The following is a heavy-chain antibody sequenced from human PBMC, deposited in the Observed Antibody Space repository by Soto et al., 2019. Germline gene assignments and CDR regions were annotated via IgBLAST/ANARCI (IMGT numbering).Heavy chain of an antibody. CDR3: ATGGSLDIVLVPAAMHYFDY. CDR2: FHPEDGDT. J-gene: IGHJ4*02. CDR1: GYTLTELS. V-gene: IGHV1-24*01. D-gene: IGHD2-2*01. Sequence: QVQLVQSGADVKKPGASVKVSCKVSGYTLTELSIHWVRQAPGKGLEWMGGFHPEDGDTIYAQKFQGRVTMTEDTSTDTAYMELSGLRSEDTAVYYCATGGSLDIVLVPAAMHYFDYWGQGTLVTVSS.